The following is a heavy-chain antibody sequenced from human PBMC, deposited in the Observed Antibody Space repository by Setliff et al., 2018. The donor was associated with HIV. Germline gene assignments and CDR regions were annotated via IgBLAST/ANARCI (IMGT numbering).Heavy chain of an antibody. V-gene: IGHV3-23*01. CDR1: GFTFNYHA. D-gene: IGHD3-16*01. CDR2: ISGSGDST. CDR3: AKDYTPTFWEYNWFDV. Sequence: GGSLRLSCAASGFTFNYHAMTWVRQAPGKGLEWVSGISGSGDSTFYAQSVKGRFTISRDNSRYTLYLEMNNLRAEDTALYYCAKDYTPTFWEYNWFDVWGQGTQVTVSS. J-gene: IGHJ5*02.